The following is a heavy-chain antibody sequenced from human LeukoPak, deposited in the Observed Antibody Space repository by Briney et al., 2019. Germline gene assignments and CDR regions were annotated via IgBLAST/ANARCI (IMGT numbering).Heavy chain of an antibody. J-gene: IGHJ2*01. Sequence: SETLSLACTVSPGSISSFSWSWIRQPPGKGLEWIGYIYYNGGTNYDPSFKSRVTISVDTSKNQFSLNLSSVTAADTAVYYCARGVVVVPTAMANWYFDLWGRGTLVTVSS. CDR1: PGSISSFS. CDR2: IYYNGGT. D-gene: IGHD2-2*01. CDR3: ARGVVVVPTAMANWYFDL. V-gene: IGHV4-59*01.